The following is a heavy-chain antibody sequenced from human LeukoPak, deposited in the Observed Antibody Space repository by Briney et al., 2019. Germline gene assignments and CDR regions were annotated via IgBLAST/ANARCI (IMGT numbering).Heavy chain of an antibody. V-gene: IGHV3-53*01. J-gene: IGHJ5*02. D-gene: IGHD3-10*01. Sequence: PGRSLRLSCAASGFTVSSNYMSWVRQAPGKGLEWVSVIYSGGSTYYADSVKGRFTISRDNSKNTLYLQMNSLRAEDTAVYYCASSLWFGEFAVDPWGQGTLVTVSS. CDR3: ASSLWFGEFAVDP. CDR2: IYSGGST. CDR1: GFTVSSNY.